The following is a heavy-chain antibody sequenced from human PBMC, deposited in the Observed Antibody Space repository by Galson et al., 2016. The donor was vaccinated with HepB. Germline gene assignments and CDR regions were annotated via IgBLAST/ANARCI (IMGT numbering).Heavy chain of an antibody. Sequence: SLRLSCAASGFTFSDYYMTWIRQAPGKGLEWVSDISASDGTIYYADSVKGRFTISRDNGQNSRYLQMNSLRAEDTAVYYCARAGYCSSASCQYYYYGVDVWGQGTTVTVSS. D-gene: IGHD2-2*01. J-gene: IGHJ6*02. CDR2: ISASDGTI. V-gene: IGHV3-11*01. CDR1: GFTFSDYY. CDR3: ARAGYCSSASCQYYYYGVDV.